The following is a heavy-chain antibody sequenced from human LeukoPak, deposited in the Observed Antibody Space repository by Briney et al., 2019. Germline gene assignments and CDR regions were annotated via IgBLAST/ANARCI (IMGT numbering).Heavy chain of an antibody. CDR2: IYSGGST. Sequence: GGSLRLSCAASGFTVSSNYMSWVRQAPGKGLEWVSVIYSGGSTYYADSVKGRFTISRDNSKNTLYLQMNSLRAEDTAVYYCAKVRGYYDSSGYYFDYWGQGTLVTVSS. J-gene: IGHJ4*02. CDR3: AKVRGYYDSSGYYFDY. CDR1: GFTVSSNY. D-gene: IGHD3-22*01. V-gene: IGHV3-53*01.